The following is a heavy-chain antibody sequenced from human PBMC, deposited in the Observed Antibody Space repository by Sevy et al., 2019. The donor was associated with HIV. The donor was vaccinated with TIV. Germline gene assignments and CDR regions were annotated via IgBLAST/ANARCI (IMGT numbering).Heavy chain of an antibody. CDR3: TRVEGAADWGMDV. V-gene: IGHV3-49*04. CDR1: GFTFDDYT. D-gene: IGHD1-26*01. CDR2: IRSKAYGGKT. Sequence: GGSLRLSCRASGFTFDDYTMSWVRQAPGKGLEWVAFIRSKAYGGKTEHAESVKGRFTISRDEYKSIAYLQMNSLKTEDTAVYYCTRVEGAADWGMDVWGQGTTVTVSS. J-gene: IGHJ6*02.